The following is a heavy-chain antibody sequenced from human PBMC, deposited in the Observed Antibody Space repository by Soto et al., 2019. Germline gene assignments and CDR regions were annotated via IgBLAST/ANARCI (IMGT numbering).Heavy chain of an antibody. V-gene: IGHV3-23*01. CDR3: AKIAAGDDAFDI. CDR1: GFTFSSYA. D-gene: IGHD6-13*01. CDR2: ISGSGGST. Sequence: EVQLWESGGGLVQPGGSRRLSCAASGFTFSSYAMSWVRQAPGQRLEWVSAISGSGGSTYYADSVKGRFTISRDHSKNTLYRQMNSLRAEYTAVYDCAKIAAGDDAFDIWGQGTMVTVSS. J-gene: IGHJ3*02.